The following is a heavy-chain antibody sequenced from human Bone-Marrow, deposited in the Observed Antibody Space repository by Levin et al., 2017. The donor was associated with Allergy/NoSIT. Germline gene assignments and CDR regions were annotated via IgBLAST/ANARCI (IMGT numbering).Heavy chain of an antibody. CDR2: ISAGGNYT. CDR1: GILFSSYD. CDR3: ASWAMYHYDRSAFDYFYYATDV. J-gene: IGHJ6*02. D-gene: IGHD3-22*01. Sequence: GESLKISCAASGILFSSYDMNWVRQAPGKGLEWVSSISAGGNYTYYADSVKGRFTISRDNAKNSLFLQMNSLRAEDTAVYYCASWAMYHYDRSAFDYFYYATDVWGQGTTVTVSS. V-gene: IGHV3-21*01.